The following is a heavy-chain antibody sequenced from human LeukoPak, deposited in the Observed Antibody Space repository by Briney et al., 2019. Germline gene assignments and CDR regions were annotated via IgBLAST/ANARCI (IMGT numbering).Heavy chain of an antibody. V-gene: IGHV4-38-2*02. CDR2: IYHSGTT. Sequence: PSETLSLTCTVSGYSISSGYYWGWIRQPPGKGLEWIGSIYHSGTTNYNPSLKSRVTISVDKSKNQFSLRLSSVTAADTAVYYCARLWFGEYNSGYYFDYWGQGTLVTVSS. CDR3: ARLWFGEYNSGYYFDY. D-gene: IGHD3-10*01. CDR1: GYSISSGYY. J-gene: IGHJ4*02.